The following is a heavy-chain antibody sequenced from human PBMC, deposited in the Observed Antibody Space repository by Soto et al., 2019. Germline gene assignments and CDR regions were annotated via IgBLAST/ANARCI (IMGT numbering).Heavy chain of an antibody. D-gene: IGHD3-10*01. V-gene: IGHV3-33*01. CDR3: ARGTGSGSFLIDY. J-gene: IGHJ4*02. CDR1: GFIFSNYA. CDR2: TWSDGSYE. Sequence: QVQLVESGGGVVQPGRSLRLSCAASGFIFSNYAMHWVRQAPGQGLEWVALTWSDGSYENYAESVKGRFTISRDNSKNTLYVQMNSLRVEDTAVYFCARGTGSGSFLIDYWGQGTLVTVSS.